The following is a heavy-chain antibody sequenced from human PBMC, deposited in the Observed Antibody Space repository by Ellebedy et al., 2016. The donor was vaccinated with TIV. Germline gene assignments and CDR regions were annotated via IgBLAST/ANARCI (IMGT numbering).Heavy chain of an antibody. Sequence: ASVKVSCKPSGYTFTSYGISWVRQAPRQGLEWMGWISAYNGNTTYAQMPQGRVTMTTDTFTSTAYMALRNLRSDDTAVYYCARYCNSTTCSNWFDPWGQGTLVTVSS. CDR1: GYTFTSYG. V-gene: IGHV1-18*04. D-gene: IGHD2-2*01. CDR2: ISAYNGNT. CDR3: ARYCNSTTCSNWFDP. J-gene: IGHJ5*02.